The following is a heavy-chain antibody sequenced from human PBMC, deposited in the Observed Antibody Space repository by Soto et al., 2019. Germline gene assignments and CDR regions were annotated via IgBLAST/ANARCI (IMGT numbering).Heavy chain of an antibody. D-gene: IGHD1-1*01. CDR3: VRSGTPPLLRHNWFDP. CDR1: GFTFSSYD. CDR2: ITTSGSYI. V-gene: IGHV3-21*01. Sequence: EVQLVESGGGLVKPGGSLRLSCAASGFTFSSYDMNWVRQAPGKGLEYVSSITTSGSYIYYGDSVRGRFTISRDNAKHSLFLQMDSLRAEDTAVYYCVRSGTPPLLRHNWFDPWGQGTLVTVSS. J-gene: IGHJ5*02.